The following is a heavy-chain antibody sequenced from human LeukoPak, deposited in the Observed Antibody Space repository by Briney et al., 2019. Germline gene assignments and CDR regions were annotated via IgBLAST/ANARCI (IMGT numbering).Heavy chain of an antibody. Sequence: PSETLSLTCTVSGGSIRSSYYYWGWIRQPPGKGLEWIGSIYDSGSTNYNPSLKSRVTISVDTSKNQFSLKLSSVTAADTAVYYCARELIYYHGFDPWGQGTLVTVSS. D-gene: IGHD3-22*01. CDR3: ARELIYYHGFDP. J-gene: IGHJ5*02. V-gene: IGHV4-39*07. CDR1: GGSIRSSYYY. CDR2: IYDSGST.